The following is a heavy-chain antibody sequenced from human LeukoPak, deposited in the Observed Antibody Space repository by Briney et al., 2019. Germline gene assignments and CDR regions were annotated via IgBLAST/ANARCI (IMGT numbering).Heavy chain of an antibody. CDR2: ISPSSNYI. Sequence: PGGSLRLSCAASGFTFSSYSMNWVSQAPGKGLEWVSSISPSSNYIYYADSVKGRFIISRDNAKNSLYLQMNSLRAEGTAVYYCARGPYGSFDYWGQGTLVTVSS. CDR1: GFTFSSYS. V-gene: IGHV3-21*01. J-gene: IGHJ4*02. D-gene: IGHD1-14*01. CDR3: ARGPYGSFDY.